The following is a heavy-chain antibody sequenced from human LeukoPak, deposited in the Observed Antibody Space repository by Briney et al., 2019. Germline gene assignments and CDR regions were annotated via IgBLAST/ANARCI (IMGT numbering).Heavy chain of an antibody. D-gene: IGHD6-13*01. CDR2: IYYSGTT. CDR1: GGSISSSSYY. J-gene: IGHJ3*02. CDR3: VRVSSVSSSWYMGAFDI. Sequence: SETLSLTCTVSGGSISSSSYYWSWIRQPPGKGLEWIGYIYYSGTTNYNPSLKSRVTISIDTSKNQFSLKLGSVTAADTAVYYCVRVSSVSSSWYMGAFDIWGQGTMVTVSS. V-gene: IGHV4-61*01.